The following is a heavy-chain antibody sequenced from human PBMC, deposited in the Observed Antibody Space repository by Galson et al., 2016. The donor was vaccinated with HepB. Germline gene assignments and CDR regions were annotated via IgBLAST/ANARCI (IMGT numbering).Heavy chain of an antibody. CDR2: IYYSGST. V-gene: IGHV4-59*01. CDR1: GGSISSYY. J-gene: IGHJ5*02. CDR3: ARGSSIAANWFDP. Sequence: ETLSLTCSVSGGSISSYYWSWIRQPPGKGLEWIGYIYYSGSTNYNPSLKSRVTISVDTSKNQFSLKLSSVTAADTAVYYCARGSSIAANWFDPWGQGTLVTVSS. D-gene: IGHD6-6*01.